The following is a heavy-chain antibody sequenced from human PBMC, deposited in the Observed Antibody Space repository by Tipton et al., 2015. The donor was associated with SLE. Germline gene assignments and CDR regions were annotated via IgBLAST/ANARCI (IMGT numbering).Heavy chain of an antibody. J-gene: IGHJ6*03. CDR1: GGSVSSGGYY. V-gene: IGHV4-31*02. D-gene: IGHD2-2*01. Sequence: LRLSCTVSGGSVSSGGYYWSWIRQHPGKGLEWIAYIFYTGSTFYNPSLKSRVTISVDTSKNQFSLNLSSVSAADTAVYYCARGVPTAMWSFFYYLDVWGKGSTVTVSS. CDR3: ARGVPTAMWSFFYYLDV. CDR2: IFYTGST.